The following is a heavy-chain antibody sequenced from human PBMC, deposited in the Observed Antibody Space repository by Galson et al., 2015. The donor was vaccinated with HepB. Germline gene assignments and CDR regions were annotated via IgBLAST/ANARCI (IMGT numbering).Heavy chain of an antibody. Sequence: SLRLSCAASGFTFSSYAMSWLRQAPGKGLEWVAVISYDGSNKYYADSVKGRFTISRDNSKNTLYLQINSLRAEDTAVYYCARSPVYYDSSVDYWGQGTLVTVSS. CDR2: ISYDGSNK. CDR3: ARSPVYYDSSVDY. CDR1: GFTFSSYA. D-gene: IGHD3-22*01. J-gene: IGHJ4*02. V-gene: IGHV3-30*04.